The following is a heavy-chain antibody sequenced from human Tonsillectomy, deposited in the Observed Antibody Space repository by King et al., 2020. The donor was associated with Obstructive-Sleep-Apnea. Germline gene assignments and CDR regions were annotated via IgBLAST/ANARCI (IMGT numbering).Heavy chain of an antibody. V-gene: IGHV1-2*04. Sequence: QLVQSGAEVKKPGASVKVSCKASGYTFTGYYMHWVRQAPGQGLEWMGWINPNSGGTNYAQKFQGLVTMTRDTSISKAYMELSRLRSDDTAVYYCARDSSSSWYGAGYFDYWGQGTLVTVSS. CDR3: ARDSSSSWYGAGYFDY. CDR2: INPNSGGT. J-gene: IGHJ4*02. D-gene: IGHD6-13*01. CDR1: GYTFTGYY.